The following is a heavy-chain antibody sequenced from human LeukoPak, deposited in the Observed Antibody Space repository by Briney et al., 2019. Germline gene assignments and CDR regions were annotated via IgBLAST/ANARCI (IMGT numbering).Heavy chain of an antibody. Sequence: PSETLSLTCAVYGGSFSGYYWSWIRQPPGKGLEWIGEINHSGSTNYNPSLKSRVTISVDTSKNQFSLKLSSVTAADTAVYYCARVGYYDSSGSDAFDYWGQGTLVTVSS. CDR3: ARVGYYDSSGSDAFDY. J-gene: IGHJ4*02. CDR1: GGSFSGYY. D-gene: IGHD3-22*01. CDR2: INHSGST. V-gene: IGHV4-34*01.